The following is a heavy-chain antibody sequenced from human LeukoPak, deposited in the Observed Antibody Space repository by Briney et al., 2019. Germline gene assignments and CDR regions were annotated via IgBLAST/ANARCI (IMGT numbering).Heavy chain of an antibody. Sequence: GSLRLSCAASGFTFSSYAMSWVRQAPGKGLEWVSAISGSSGSTYYADSVKGRFTISRDNSKNTLYLQMNSLRAEDTAVYYCTTGPTYYYDSSGYYPIYYFDYWGQGTLVTVSS. CDR2: ISGSSGST. J-gene: IGHJ4*02. V-gene: IGHV3-23*01. D-gene: IGHD3-22*01. CDR1: GFTFSSYA. CDR3: TTGPTYYYDSSGYYPIYYFDY.